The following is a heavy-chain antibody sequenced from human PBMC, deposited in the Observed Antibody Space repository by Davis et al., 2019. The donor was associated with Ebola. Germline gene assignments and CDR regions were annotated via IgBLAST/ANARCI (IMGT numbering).Heavy chain of an antibody. D-gene: IGHD2-15*01. CDR1: GYTLTDLS. CDR3: AKGIVVVVAANYYGMDV. J-gene: IGHJ6*02. CDR2: FDPEDGET. V-gene: IGHV1-24*01. Sequence: AASVKVSCKVSGYTLTDLSMHWVRQAPGKGLEWMGGFDPEDGETIYAQKFQGRVTMTEDTSTDTAYMELSSLRSEDTAVYYCAKGIVVVVAANYYGMDVWGQGTTVTVSS.